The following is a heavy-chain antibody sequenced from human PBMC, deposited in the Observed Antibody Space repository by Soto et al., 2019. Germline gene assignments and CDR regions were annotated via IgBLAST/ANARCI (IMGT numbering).Heavy chain of an antibody. V-gene: IGHV1-18*01. CDR3: AKDTAHDSDH. J-gene: IGHJ5*02. CDR1: GYTFTSHG. CDR2: ISAYNGDT. D-gene: IGHD2-21*02. Sequence: GASVKVSCKASGYTFTSHGISWVRQAPGQGLEWMGWISAYNGDTNYAQNLQGRVTMTTDTSTSTAYMELRSLRSDDTAVYYCAKDTAHDSDHWGQGTLVTVSS.